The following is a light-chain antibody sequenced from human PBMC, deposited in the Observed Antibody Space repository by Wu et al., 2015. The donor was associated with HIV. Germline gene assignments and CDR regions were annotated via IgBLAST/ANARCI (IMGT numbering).Light chain of an antibody. CDR1: EEISQTISSAY. Sequence: EVLLTQSPGTLSASVGQRITLSCRASEEISQTISSAYVAWYQHKPGQPPRLPIYETSKRAAGVPDRFDGGGSATDFTLTIARLEPEDFAIYFCQQYGHPPITFGPGTRLE. V-gene: IGKV3-20*01. CDR3: QQYGHPPIT. J-gene: IGKJ5*01. CDR2: ETS.